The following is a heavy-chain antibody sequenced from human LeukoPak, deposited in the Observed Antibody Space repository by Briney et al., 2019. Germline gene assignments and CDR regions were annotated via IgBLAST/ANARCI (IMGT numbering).Heavy chain of an antibody. D-gene: IGHD5-24*01. Sequence: ASETVSCKASGYSFTAYWIHWVRQAPGQGFEWMGCMNPNSGVTGYAQSFQGRVTMTRDTSISTAYMELNSLRSDDSAVYYCARDPGYLQSDYWGQGTLVSVPS. V-gene: IGHV1-2*02. CDR2: MNPNSGVT. CDR1: GYSFTAYW. J-gene: IGHJ4*01. CDR3: ARDPGYLQSDY.